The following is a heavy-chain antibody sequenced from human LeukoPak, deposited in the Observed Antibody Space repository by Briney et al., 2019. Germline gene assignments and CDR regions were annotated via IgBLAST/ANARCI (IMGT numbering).Heavy chain of an antibody. CDR2: INPNSGGT. J-gene: IGHJ5*02. V-gene: IGHV1-2*02. D-gene: IGHD3-3*01. Sequence: GASVKVSCKASGYTFTGYYMHWVRQAPGQGLEWMGWINPNSGGTNYAQKFQGRVTMTRDTSISTAYMELSRLRSDDTAVYYCARDASRFLEDGWFDPWGQGTLVTVSS. CDR3: ARDASRFLEDGWFDP. CDR1: GYTFTGYY.